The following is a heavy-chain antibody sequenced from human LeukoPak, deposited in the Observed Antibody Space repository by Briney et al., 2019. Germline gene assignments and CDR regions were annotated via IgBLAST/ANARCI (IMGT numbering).Heavy chain of an antibody. D-gene: IGHD4-17*01. CDR1: GGSFSGYY. Sequence: PSETLSLTCAVYGGSFSGYYWSWIRQPPGKGLEWIGEINHSGSTNYNPSLKSRVTISVDTSKNQFSLQLNSVTPEDTAVYYCARAERLTTENYYYYGMDVWGQGTTVTVSS. CDR3: ARAERLTTENYYYYGMDV. V-gene: IGHV4-34*01. CDR2: INHSGST. J-gene: IGHJ6*02.